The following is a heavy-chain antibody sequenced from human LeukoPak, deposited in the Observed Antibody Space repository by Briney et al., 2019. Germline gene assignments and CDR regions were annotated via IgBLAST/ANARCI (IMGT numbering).Heavy chain of an antibody. J-gene: IGHJ3*02. CDR3: AREDIVMSNDAFDI. CDR1: GYSFSNYD. D-gene: IGHD2-15*01. V-gene: IGHV1-8*02. Sequence: ASVNVSFKASGYSFSNYDINWVRQASGQGLEWVGWMNTASGDTGSAQKFQGRVTMTRNTSINTAYMELSRLGSEDTAVYYCAREDIVMSNDAFDIWGQGTRVTVSS. CDR2: MNTASGDT.